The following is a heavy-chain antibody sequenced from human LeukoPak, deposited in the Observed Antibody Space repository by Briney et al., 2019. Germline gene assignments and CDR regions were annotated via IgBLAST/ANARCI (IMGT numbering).Heavy chain of an antibody. CDR1: GDSVSSNSAA. V-gene: IGHV6-1*01. CDR3: AREDLAAAGNYYYYGMDV. J-gene: IGHJ6*02. CDR2: TYYRSKWYN. Sequence: SQTLSLTCAISGDSVSSNSAAWSWIRQSPSRGLEWLGRTYYRSKWYNDYAVSVKSRITINPDTSKNQFSLQLNSVTPEDTAVYYCAREDLAAAGNYYYYGMDVWGQGTTVTVSS. D-gene: IGHD6-13*01.